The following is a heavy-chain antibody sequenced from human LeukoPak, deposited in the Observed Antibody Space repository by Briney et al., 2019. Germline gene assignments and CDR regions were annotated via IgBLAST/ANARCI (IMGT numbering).Heavy chain of an antibody. CDR3: ARVYYDFWSGYYYLDY. Sequence: GGSLRLSCAASGFTFSSYSMNWVRQAPGKGLEWVSSISSSSSYIYYADSVKGRFTISRDNAKNSLYLQMNSLRAEDTAVYYCARVYYDFWSGYYYLDYWGQGTLVTVSS. CDR1: GFTFSSYS. D-gene: IGHD3-3*01. J-gene: IGHJ4*02. CDR2: ISSSSSYI. V-gene: IGHV3-21*01.